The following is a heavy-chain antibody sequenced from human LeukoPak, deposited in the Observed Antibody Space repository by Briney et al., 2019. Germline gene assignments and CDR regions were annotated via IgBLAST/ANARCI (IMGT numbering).Heavy chain of an antibody. Sequence: ETLSLTCSVSGGSINNHIWSWVRQAPGKGLEWVANIKQDGSEKYYVDSVKGRFTISRDNAKNSLYLQMNSLRAEDTAVYYCARERSGYYSHNPLVFDYWGQGTLVTVSS. CDR2: IKQDGSEK. D-gene: IGHD3-3*01. J-gene: IGHJ4*02. CDR3: ARERSGYYSHNPLVFDY. V-gene: IGHV3-7*03. CDR1: GGSINNHI.